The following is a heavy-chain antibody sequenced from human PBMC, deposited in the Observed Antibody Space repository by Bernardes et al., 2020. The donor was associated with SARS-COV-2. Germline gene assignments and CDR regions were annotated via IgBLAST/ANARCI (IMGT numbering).Heavy chain of an antibody. V-gene: IGHV1-2*02. CDR1: GYTFTGYY. J-gene: IGHJ4*02. CDR3: ARGGGERNYYDSSGYYYGLDY. CDR2: INPNSGGT. Sequence: ASVKVSCKASGYTFTGYYMHWVRQAPGQGLEWMGGINPNSGGTNYAQKFQGRVTMTRDTSISTAYMELSRLRSDDTAVYYCARGGGERNYYDSSGYYYGLDYWGQGTLVTVSS. D-gene: IGHD3-22*01.